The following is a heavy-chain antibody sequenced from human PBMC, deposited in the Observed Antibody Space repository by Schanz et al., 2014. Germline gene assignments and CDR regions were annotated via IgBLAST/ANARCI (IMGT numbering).Heavy chain of an antibody. CDR1: GITFSSHS. J-gene: IGHJ4*02. D-gene: IGHD3-10*01. CDR2: ISGSGGNT. V-gene: IGHV3-23*04. Sequence: EVQLVESGGGLVQPGGSLRLSCAASGITFSSHSFNWVRQAPGKGLEWVSIISGSGGNTYYADAVRGRFTISRDNSKTTVYLQMNSLRAEDTAVYYCARIGGSVFDYWAQGTLVTVSS. CDR3: ARIGGSVFDY.